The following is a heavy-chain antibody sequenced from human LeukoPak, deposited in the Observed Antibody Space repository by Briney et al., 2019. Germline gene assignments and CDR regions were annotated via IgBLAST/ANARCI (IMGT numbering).Heavy chain of an antibody. CDR1: GYTFTAYY. J-gene: IGHJ4*02. V-gene: IGHV1-2*02. D-gene: IGHD6-19*01. CDR2: INPNSGGT. CDR3: ARDFPSSGWYHPFDY. Sequence: ASVKVSCKASGYTFTAYYMHWVRQAPGQGLEWKGWINPNSGGTNYAQKFQGRVTMTRDTSISTVYMELSRLRSDDTAVYYCARDFPSSGWYHPFDYWGQGILVTVSS.